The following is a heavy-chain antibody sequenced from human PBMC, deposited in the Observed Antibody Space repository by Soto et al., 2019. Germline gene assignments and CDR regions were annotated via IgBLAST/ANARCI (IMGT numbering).Heavy chain of an antibody. CDR3: ERDSYIGDYDILPAGYGMDV. CDR1: GFTFSSYS. Sequence: GGSLRLSGAASGFTFSSYSIHWVRQAPWKGLEYVSAISSNGVSTYYADSVKGRFTISRDNSKNTLYLQMGSLRAEDMAVYYCERDSYIGDYDILPAGYGMDVLGQGTTLAVSS. CDR2: ISSNGVST. V-gene: IGHV3-64*02. J-gene: IGHJ6*02. D-gene: IGHD3-9*01.